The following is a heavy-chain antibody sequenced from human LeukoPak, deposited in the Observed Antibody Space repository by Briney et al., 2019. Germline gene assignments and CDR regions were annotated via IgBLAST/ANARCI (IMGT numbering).Heavy chain of an antibody. V-gene: IGHV3-7*01. CDR3: TRDFQAAYHYRMDA. Sequence: GGSLRLSCAASGFTFSNYWMSWVRQAPGRGLEWVANIKYDGGEKYYVDSVKGRLTISRDNAKGSLYLQMNSLRAEDTAVYYCTRDFQAAYHYRMDAWGKGTTVTVSS. CDR2: IKYDGGEK. D-gene: IGHD6-25*01. J-gene: IGHJ6*04. CDR1: GFTFSNYW.